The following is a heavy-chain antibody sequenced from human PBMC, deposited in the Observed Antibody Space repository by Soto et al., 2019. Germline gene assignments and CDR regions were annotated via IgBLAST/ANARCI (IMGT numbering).Heavy chain of an antibody. Sequence: KVSCKASGGTFSSYAISWVRQMPGKGLEWMGRIDPSDSYTNYSPSFQGHVTISADKPISTAYLQWSSLKASDTAMYYCARQDSYGSGIYFDYWGQGTLVTVSS. CDR3: ARQDSYGSGIYFDY. V-gene: IGHV5-10-1*01. CDR2: IDPSDSYT. D-gene: IGHD3-10*01. CDR1: GGTFSSYA. J-gene: IGHJ4*02.